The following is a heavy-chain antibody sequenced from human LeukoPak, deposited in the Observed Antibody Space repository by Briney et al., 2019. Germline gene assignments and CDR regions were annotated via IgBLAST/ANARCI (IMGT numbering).Heavy chain of an antibody. J-gene: IGHJ4*02. CDR1: GFTFSSYG. CDR3: ARDRCTNGVCYYDY. CDR2: IWYDGSIK. Sequence: GGSLRLSCAASGFTFSSYGMHWVRQAPGKGLEWVAVIWYDGSIKYYGDSVRGRFTISRDNPKNTLHLQMNSLRAEDTAVYYCARDRCTNGVCYYDYWGQGTLVTVSS. V-gene: IGHV3-33*01. D-gene: IGHD2-8*01.